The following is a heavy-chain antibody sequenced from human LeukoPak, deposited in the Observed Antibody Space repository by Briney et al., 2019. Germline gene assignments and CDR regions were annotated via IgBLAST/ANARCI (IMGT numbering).Heavy chain of an antibody. J-gene: IGHJ3*02. Sequence: PSETLSLTCAVYGGSFSGYYWSWIRQPPGKGLEWIGEINHSGSTNYNPSLKSRVTIAVDTSKNQFSLKLSSVTAADTAVYYCARRRYSYGYRDAFDIWGQGTMVTVSS. V-gene: IGHV4-34*01. CDR2: INHSGST. CDR1: GGSFSGYY. CDR3: ARRRYSYGYRDAFDI. D-gene: IGHD5-18*01.